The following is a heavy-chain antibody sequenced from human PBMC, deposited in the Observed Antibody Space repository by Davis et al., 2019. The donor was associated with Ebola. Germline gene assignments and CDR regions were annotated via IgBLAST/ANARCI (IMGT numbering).Heavy chain of an antibody. D-gene: IGHD1-26*01. Sequence: GESLKISCAASGFVFRNYVMSCVRQAPGKGLECVPTLGTSADTYYADSVKGRFTISRDNSKNTLYLQMNGLRVEDTAIYYCAKDTSNIWFDIWGQGTNVTVSS. V-gene: IGHV3-23*01. J-gene: IGHJ3*02. CDR2: LGTSADT. CDR3: AKDTSNIWFDI. CDR1: GFVFRNYV.